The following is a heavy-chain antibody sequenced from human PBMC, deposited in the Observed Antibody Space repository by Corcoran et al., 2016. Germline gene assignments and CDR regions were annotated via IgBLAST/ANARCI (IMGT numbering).Heavy chain of an antibody. CDR2: IIPIFGTA. CDR1: GGTFSSYA. Sequence: QVQLVQSGAEVKKPGSSVKVSCKASGGTFSSYAISWVRQAPGQGLEWMGGIIPIFGTANYAQKYQGTVTITADESTSTAYMELSSLRSEDTAVYYCARAATYSSSSTDYYGMDVWGQGTTVTVSS. D-gene: IGHD6-6*01. CDR3: ARAATYSSSSTDYYGMDV. J-gene: IGHJ6*02. V-gene: IGHV1-69*01.